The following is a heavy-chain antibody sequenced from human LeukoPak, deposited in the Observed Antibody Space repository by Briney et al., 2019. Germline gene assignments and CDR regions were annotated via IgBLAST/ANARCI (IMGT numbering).Heavy chain of an antibody. CDR3: ARDRDVVVPAADGDYYYYYMDV. V-gene: IGHV4-30-4*08. Sequence: PSETLFLTCTVSGGSISSGDYYWSWIRQPPGKGLEWIGYIYYSGSTYYNPSLKRRVTISVDTSKNQFSLKLSSVTAADTAVYYCARDRDVVVPAADGDYYYYYMDVWGKGTTVTVSS. D-gene: IGHD2-2*01. J-gene: IGHJ6*03. CDR2: IYYSGST. CDR1: GGSISSGDYY.